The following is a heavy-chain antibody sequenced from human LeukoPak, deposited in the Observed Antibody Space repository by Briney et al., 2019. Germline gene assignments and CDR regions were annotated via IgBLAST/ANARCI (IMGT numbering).Heavy chain of an antibody. CDR1: GYSFTSYW. CDR2: IYPGDSDT. D-gene: IGHD4-17*01. J-gene: IGHJ4*02. CDR3: ARPTHDYGDVFDY. Sequence: GKSLKISCKGSGYSFTSYWIGWVRQMPGKGLEWMGIIYPGDSDTRYSPSFQGQVTISADKSISTAYLQWSSLKASDTAMYYCARPTHDYGDVFDYWGQGTLVTVSS. V-gene: IGHV5-51*01.